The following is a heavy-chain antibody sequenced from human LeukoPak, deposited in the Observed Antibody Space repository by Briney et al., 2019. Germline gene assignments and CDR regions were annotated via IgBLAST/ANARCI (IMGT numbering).Heavy chain of an antibody. J-gene: IGHJ4*02. CDR1: GGSISSYY. CDR3: ARVPDYYGSGSYYFDY. CDR2: IYYSGST. V-gene: IGHV4-59*01. Sequence: SETLSLTCTVSGGSISSYYWSWIRQSPGKGLEWIGYIYYSGSTNYNPSLKSRVTISVDTSKNQFSLKLSSVTAADTAVYYCARVPDYYGSGSYYFDYWGQGTLVTVSS. D-gene: IGHD3-10*01.